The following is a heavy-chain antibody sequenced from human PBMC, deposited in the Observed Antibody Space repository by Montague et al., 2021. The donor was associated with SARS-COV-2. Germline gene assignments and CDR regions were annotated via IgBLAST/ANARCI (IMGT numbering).Heavy chain of an antibody. CDR3: AKSTGSGSYFYYGMDV. V-gene: IGHV3-23*01. J-gene: IGHJ6*02. CDR1: GFTFSSYA. Sequence: SLRLSCAASGFTFSSYAMGWVRQAPGKGLEWVSAISGSGFYADSVKGRFTISRDNSKNTLCLQMNSLRAEDTAVYYCAKSTGSGSYFYYGMDVWGQGTTVTVSS. D-gene: IGHD3-10*01. CDR2: ISGSG.